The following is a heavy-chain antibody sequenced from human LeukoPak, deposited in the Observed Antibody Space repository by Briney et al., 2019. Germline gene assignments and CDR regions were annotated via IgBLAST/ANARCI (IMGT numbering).Heavy chain of an antibody. Sequence: GGSLKIPCKGSGYSFTSYWIGWVRQMPGKGLEWMGIIYPGDSDTRYSPSFQGQVTISADKSISTAYLQWSSLKASDTAMYYCARRRIAARLWDFDYWGQGTLVTVSS. CDR1: GYSFTSYW. V-gene: IGHV5-51*01. CDR3: ARRRIAARLWDFDY. J-gene: IGHJ4*02. CDR2: IYPGDSDT. D-gene: IGHD6-6*01.